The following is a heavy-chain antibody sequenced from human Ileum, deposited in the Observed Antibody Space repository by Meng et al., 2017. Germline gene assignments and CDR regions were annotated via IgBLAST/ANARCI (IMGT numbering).Heavy chain of an antibody. CDR1: GFTFTDHY. CDR2: IHKSGNIK. V-gene: IGHV3-11*01. D-gene: IGHD7-27*01. J-gene: IGHJ4*02. CDR3: GRGHWGLDY. Sequence: VKLVQAGGGLVEPGGSLRLSCAVSGFTFTDHYMTWIRQAPGKGLEWVAFIHKSGNIKEYADSVKGRFTISRDDAKNALYLQMDSLKVEDTAMYYCGRGHWGLDYWGQGTLVTVSS.